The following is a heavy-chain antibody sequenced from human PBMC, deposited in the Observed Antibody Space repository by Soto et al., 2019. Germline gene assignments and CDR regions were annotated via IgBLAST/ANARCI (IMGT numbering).Heavy chain of an antibody. Sequence: GGSLRLSCAASGFTFSNDWMHWVRQAPGKGLEWVSRINADGGSTHYADSVRGRFTISRDNAKNTLFLQLNSLRDEDTAIYYCIKVLTRGVGVPRFYFDSWGQGTLVTVSS. CDR3: IKVLTRGVGVPRFYFDS. CDR2: INADGGST. J-gene: IGHJ4*02. V-gene: IGHV3-74*01. CDR1: GFTFSNDW. D-gene: IGHD3-9*01.